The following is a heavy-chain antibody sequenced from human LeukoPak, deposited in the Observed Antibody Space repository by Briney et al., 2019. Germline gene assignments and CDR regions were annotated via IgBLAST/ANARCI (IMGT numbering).Heavy chain of an antibody. V-gene: IGHV4-59*01. J-gene: IGHJ6*02. CDR3: ARDGTRYCSSISCYSGYYYYGMDV. CDR2: IYYSGST. D-gene: IGHD2-2*01. CDR1: GGSISSYS. Sequence: SETLSLTCTVTGGSISSYSWSWVRQPPGKGLEWIGYIYYSGSTNYNPSLKSRVTISVDTSKNQFSLKLSSVTAADTAVYYCARDGTRYCSSISCYSGYYYYGMDVWGQGTTVTVSS.